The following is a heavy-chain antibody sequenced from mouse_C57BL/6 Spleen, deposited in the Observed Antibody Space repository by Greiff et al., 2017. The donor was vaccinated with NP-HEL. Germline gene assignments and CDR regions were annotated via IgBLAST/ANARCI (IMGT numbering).Heavy chain of an antibody. V-gene: IGHV1-15*01. J-gene: IGHJ3*01. CDR2: IDPETGGT. CDR3: TREGVWSPFAY. D-gene: IGHD2-10*02. Sequence: LVESGAELVRPGASVTLSCKASGYTFTDYEMHWVKQTPVHGLEWIGAIDPETGGTAYNQKFKGKAILTADKSSSTAYMELRSLTSEDSAVYYCTREGVWSPFAYWGQGTLVTVSA. CDR1: GYTFTDYE.